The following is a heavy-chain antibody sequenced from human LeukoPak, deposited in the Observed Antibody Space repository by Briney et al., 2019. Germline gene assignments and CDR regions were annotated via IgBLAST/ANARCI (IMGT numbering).Heavy chain of an antibody. J-gene: IGHJ4*02. CDR3: AREVSGYSGYDYFDY. CDR1: GYSFTSYW. Sequence: GESLKISCKGSGYSFTSYWIGWVRQAPGKGLEWVANIKQDGSEKYYVDSVKGRFTISRDNAKNSLYLQMNSLRAEDTAVYYCAREVSGYSGYDYFDYWGQGTLVTVSS. V-gene: IGHV3-7*03. CDR2: IKQDGSEK. D-gene: IGHD5-12*01.